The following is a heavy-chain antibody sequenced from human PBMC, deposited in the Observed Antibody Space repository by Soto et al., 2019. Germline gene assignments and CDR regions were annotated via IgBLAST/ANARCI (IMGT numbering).Heavy chain of an antibody. V-gene: IGHV3-33*01. Sequence: QVQLVESGGGVVQPGRSLRLSCAASGFTFSSYGMHWVRQAPGKGLEWVAVIWYDGSNKYYADSVKGRFTIFRDNSKNTLYLQMNSLRAEDTAVYYCARDGSSSWYLSHFDYWGQGTLVTVSS. J-gene: IGHJ4*02. CDR3: ARDGSSSWYLSHFDY. D-gene: IGHD6-13*01. CDR2: IWYDGSNK. CDR1: GFTFSSYG.